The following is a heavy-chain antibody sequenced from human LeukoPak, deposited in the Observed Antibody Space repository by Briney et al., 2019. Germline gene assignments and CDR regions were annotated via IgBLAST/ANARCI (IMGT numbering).Heavy chain of an antibody. V-gene: IGHV4-34*01. J-gene: IGHJ3*02. CDR2: INHSGST. Sequence: TSETLSLTCAVYGGSFSGYYWSWIRQPPGKGLEWIGEINHSGSTNNNPSLKSRFTISVATSTAQFSLKLSSVTAADTAVYYCARTGGIRRITMILVPHRNAFDIWGQGTMVTVSS. CDR3: ARTGGIRRITMILVPHRNAFDI. CDR1: GGSFSGYY. D-gene: IGHD3-22*01.